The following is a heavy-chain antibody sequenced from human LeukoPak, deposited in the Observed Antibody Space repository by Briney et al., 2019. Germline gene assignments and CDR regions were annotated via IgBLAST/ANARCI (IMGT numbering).Heavy chain of an antibody. V-gene: IGHV4-59*01. Sequence: PSETLSLTCTVSGGSITTSYWSWIRQPPGKGPEWIGYIYYTGSANYNPSLRSRVTISVDPSQNQFFLKPNSVTAADTAVYYCAREGVAGTPWWYFDLWGRGTLVTVSS. D-gene: IGHD6-19*01. CDR3: AREGVAGTPWWYFDL. CDR2: IYYTGSA. J-gene: IGHJ2*01. CDR1: GGSITTSY.